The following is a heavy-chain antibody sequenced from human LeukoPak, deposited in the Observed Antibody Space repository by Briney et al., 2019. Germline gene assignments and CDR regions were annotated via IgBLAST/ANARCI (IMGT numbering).Heavy chain of an antibody. D-gene: IGHD4-17*01. CDR3: ARDLTPYDYGDYDY. V-gene: IGHV3-30*03. Sequence: GRSLRLSCAASGFTFSSYGMYWVRQAPGKGLEWVAVISYDGSSKYYADSVKGRFTISRDNAKNSLYLQMNSLRAEDTAVYYCARDLTPYDYGDYDYWGQGTLVTVSS. CDR1: GFTFSSYG. J-gene: IGHJ4*02. CDR2: ISYDGSSK.